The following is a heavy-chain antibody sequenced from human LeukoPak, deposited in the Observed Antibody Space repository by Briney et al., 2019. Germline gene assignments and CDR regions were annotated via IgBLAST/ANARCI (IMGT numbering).Heavy chain of an antibody. CDR1: GFTVSSNY. D-gene: IGHD3-3*01. J-gene: IGHJ4*02. CDR2: IYSGGST. CDR3: ASEGLLVLEWLYCNY. V-gene: IGHV3-66*02. Sequence: GGSLRLSCAASGFTVSSNYMSWVRQAPGKGLEWVSVIYSGGSTYYADSVKGRFTISRDNSKNTLYLQMNSLRAEDTAVYYCASEGLLVLEWLYCNYWGEGTLVTVSS.